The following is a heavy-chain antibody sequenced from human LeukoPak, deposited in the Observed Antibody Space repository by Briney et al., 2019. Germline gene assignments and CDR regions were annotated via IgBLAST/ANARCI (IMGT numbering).Heavy chain of an antibody. V-gene: IGHV4-34*01. J-gene: IGHJ4*02. CDR3: ARLPLGAFGEVLNFDY. D-gene: IGHD3-10*01. CDR1: SEFFSGYY. Sequence: SETLSLTCGVSSEFFSGYYWGWIRQPPGKGLEWIGDINDSGTTKYNPTLKSRVTISIDSSKRQFSLKVKSVTAADTAVYYCARLPLGAFGEVLNFDYWGQGTPVTVSS. CDR2: INDSGTT.